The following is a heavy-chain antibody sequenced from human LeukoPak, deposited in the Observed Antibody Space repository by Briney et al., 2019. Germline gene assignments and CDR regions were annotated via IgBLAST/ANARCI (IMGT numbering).Heavy chain of an antibody. CDR3: ARDPGTMDAFDI. D-gene: IGHD1-14*01. V-gene: IGHV3-48*01. Sequence: GGSLRLSCAASGFTFSSYSMNWVRQAPGKGLEWVSYISSSSSTIYHADSVKGRFTISRDNAKNSLYLQMNSLRAEDTAVYYCARDPGTMDAFDIWGQGTMVTVSS. CDR1: GFTFSSYS. J-gene: IGHJ3*02. CDR2: ISSSSSTI.